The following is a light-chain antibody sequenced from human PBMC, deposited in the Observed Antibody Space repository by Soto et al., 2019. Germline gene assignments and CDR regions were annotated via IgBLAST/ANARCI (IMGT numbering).Light chain of an antibody. Sequence: QSALTQPASVSGSPLQSITISCTGTSSHVGGYYYVSWYQNHPGKAPRLIIYEVSNRPSGVSDRFSGSKSGNTASLTISGLQTEDEADYYCSSFTSSSTRVFGTGTKVTVL. CDR1: SSHVGGYYY. CDR2: EVS. J-gene: IGLJ1*01. CDR3: SSFTSSSTRV. V-gene: IGLV2-14*01.